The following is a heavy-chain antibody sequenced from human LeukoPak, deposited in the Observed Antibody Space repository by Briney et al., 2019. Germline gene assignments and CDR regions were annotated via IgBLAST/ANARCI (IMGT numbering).Heavy chain of an antibody. D-gene: IGHD3-22*01. CDR3: ARVGRDSSGYYGYFDY. Sequence: QPGGSLRLSCAASGFTFSSYAMSWVRQAPGKGLEWVSAISGSGGSTYYADSVKGRFTISRDNSKNTLYLQMNSLRAEDTAVYYCARVGRDSSGYYGYFDYWGQGTLVTVSS. CDR1: GFTFSSYA. V-gene: IGHV3-23*01. J-gene: IGHJ4*02. CDR2: ISGSGGST.